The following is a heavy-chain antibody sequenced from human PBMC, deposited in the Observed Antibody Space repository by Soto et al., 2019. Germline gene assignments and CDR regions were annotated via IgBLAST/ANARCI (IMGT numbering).Heavy chain of an antibody. CDR1: GYTFSSYD. CDR3: AHSGGGWYLY. D-gene: IGHD6-19*01. V-gene: IGHV1-8*01. Sequence: QVQLVQSGAEVKKPGASVKVSCKASGYTFSSYDINWVRQATGQGLEWMGWLNPNSGDTGYAQKFQGRVTLTRNTSINTAYIELSSLTADDTAVYYCAHSGGGWYLYWGQGTLVTVSS. CDR2: LNPNSGDT. J-gene: IGHJ4*02.